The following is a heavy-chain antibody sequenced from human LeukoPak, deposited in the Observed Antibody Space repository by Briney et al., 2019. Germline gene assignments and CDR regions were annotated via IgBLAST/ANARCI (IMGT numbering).Heavy chain of an antibody. J-gene: IGHJ4*02. CDR1: GGSISSSSYY. Sequence: PSETLSLTCTVSGGSISSSSYYWGWIRQPPGEGLEWIGSIYYSGSTYYNPSLKSRVTISVDTSKNQFSLKLSSVTAADTAVYYCAREYCSSTSCYKSPFDYWGQGTLVSVS. V-gene: IGHV4-39*01. D-gene: IGHD2-2*02. CDR2: IYYSGST. CDR3: AREYCSSTSCYKSPFDY.